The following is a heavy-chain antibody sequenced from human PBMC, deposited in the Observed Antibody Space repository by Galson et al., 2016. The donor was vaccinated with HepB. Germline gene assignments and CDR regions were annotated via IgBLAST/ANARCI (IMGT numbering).Heavy chain of an antibody. D-gene: IGHD3-9*01. J-gene: IGHJ3*02. CDR1: GFTFSDYY. Sequence: RLSCAASGFTFSDYYMSWIRQAPGKGLEWVSFISFYGGSNTNYADSVKGRFTISRDNAKNSLFLQMNSLTAEDTAVYYCARLILTDGRHAFDIWGQGTKVTVSS. V-gene: IGHV3-11*06. CDR2: ISFYGGSNT. CDR3: ARLILTDGRHAFDI.